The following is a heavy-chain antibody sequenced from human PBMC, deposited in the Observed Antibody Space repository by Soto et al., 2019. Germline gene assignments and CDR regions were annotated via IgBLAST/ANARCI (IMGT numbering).Heavy chain of an antibody. V-gene: IGHV3-23*01. D-gene: IGHD3-9*01. J-gene: IGHJ3*02. CDR3: AKDPPNYNILTGYHPDDAFDI. Sequence: VGSLRLSCAASGFSFRSYAMSWVRQAPGKGLEWVSAISGSGGSTYYADSVKGRFTISRDNSKNTLYLQMNSLRAEDTAVYYCAKDPPNYNILTGYHPDDAFDIWGQGTMVTVSS. CDR1: GFSFRSYA. CDR2: ISGSGGST.